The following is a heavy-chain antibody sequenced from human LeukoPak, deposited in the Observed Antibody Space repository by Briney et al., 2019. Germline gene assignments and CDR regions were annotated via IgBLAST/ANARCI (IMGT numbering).Heavy chain of an antibody. D-gene: IGHD5-24*01. CDR3: VKDEARWLHHGFDY. V-gene: IGHV3-30*02. CDR1: GFTSTSYG. CDR2: IQYDGSEK. Sequence: PGGSLRLSCAVSGFTSTSYGMRGGRRAPAKGLEGVPFIQYDGSEKYYADSVKGRFTMSRDNSKNTLYLQMNSPRTEDTAVYYCVKDEARWLHHGFDYWGQGTLVTVSS. J-gene: IGHJ4*02.